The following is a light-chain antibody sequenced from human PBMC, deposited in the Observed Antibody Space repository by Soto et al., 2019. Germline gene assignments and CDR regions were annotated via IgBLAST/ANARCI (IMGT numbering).Light chain of an antibody. CDR2: GAS. V-gene: IGKV3D-20*02. CDR1: QSVSSSY. CDR3: QQRYNWPIT. Sequence: EMVMTQSPATLSVSPGERATLSCRASQSVSSSYLAWYQQKPGQPPRLLIYGASNRATGIPARFSGSGSGTEFTLTISSLQPEDFSVYYCQQRYNWPITFGQGTRLEIK. J-gene: IGKJ5*01.